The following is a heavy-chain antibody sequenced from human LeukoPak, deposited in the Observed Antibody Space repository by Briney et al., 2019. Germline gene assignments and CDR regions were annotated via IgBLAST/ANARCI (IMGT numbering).Heavy chain of an antibody. V-gene: IGHV3-30*18. CDR3: AKGATRAVAGILDY. D-gene: IGHD6-19*01. CDR1: GFTFSSYG. J-gene: IGHJ4*02. CDR2: ISYDGSNK. Sequence: PGGSLRLSCAASGFTFSSYGMHWVRQAPGKGLEWVAVISYDGSNKYYADSVKGRFTTSRDNSKNTLYLQMNGLRAEDTAVYYCAKGATRAVAGILDYWGQGTLVTVSS.